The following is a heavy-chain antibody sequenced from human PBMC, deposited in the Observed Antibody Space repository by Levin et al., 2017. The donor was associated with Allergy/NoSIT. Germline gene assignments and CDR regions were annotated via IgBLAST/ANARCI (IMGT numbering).Heavy chain of an antibody. CDR3: AKATPALSAGPYFDY. J-gene: IGHJ4*02. Sequence: GGSLRLSCEASGFIFSSNAMSWVRQAPGKGLEWVSGISESGGSTYYADSVKGRFTISRDNSRDTLYLQMNSLRAEHTAVYYCAKATPALSAGPYFDYWGQGPLVTVSS. D-gene: IGHD2-2*01. CDR1: GFIFSSNA. CDR2: ISESGGST. V-gene: IGHV3-23*01.